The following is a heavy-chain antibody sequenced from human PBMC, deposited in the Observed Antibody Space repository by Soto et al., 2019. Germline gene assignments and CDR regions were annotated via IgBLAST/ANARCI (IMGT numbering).Heavy chain of an antibody. V-gene: IGHV4-4*07. Sequence: SDTLSLTCTVSGGSVSSYYWSWIRQPAGKELEWIGRIYTSGSTNYTPSLKSRVTMSVDTSKNQFSLNLTSVTAADSAVYYCARVRVGGTRDFDFWGQGTRVTVSS. J-gene: IGHJ4*02. CDR1: GGSVSSYY. D-gene: IGHD1-26*01. CDR3: ARVRVGGTRDFDF. CDR2: IYTSGST.